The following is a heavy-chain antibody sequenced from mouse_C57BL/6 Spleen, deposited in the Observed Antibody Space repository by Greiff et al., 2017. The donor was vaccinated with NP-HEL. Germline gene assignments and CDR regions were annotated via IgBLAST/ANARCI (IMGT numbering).Heavy chain of an antibody. D-gene: IGHD1-1*01. V-gene: IGHV5-17*01. CDR2: ISSGSSTI. J-gene: IGHJ4*01. Sequence: DVKLVESGGGLVKPGGSLKLSCAASGFTFSDYGMHWVRQAPEKGLEWVAYISSGSSTIYYADTVKGRFTISRDNAKNTLFLQMTSLRSEDTAMYYCAPVVADYYAMDYLGQGTSVTVSS. CDR1: GFTFSDYG. CDR3: APVVADYYAMDY.